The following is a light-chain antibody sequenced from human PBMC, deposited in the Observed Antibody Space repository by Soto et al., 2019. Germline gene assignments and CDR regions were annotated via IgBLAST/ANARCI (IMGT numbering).Light chain of an antibody. V-gene: IGKV1-5*01. J-gene: IGKJ1*01. Sequence: DIQMTQSPSTLSASVGDRVTITCRASQSIGSRLAWYQQKPGQAPKVLISDASSLESGVPSRFSGSGSGTAFTLTISSLEPDDFATYYCQQYNYYRTFGQGTNVEIK. CDR3: QQYNYYRT. CDR1: QSIGSR. CDR2: DAS.